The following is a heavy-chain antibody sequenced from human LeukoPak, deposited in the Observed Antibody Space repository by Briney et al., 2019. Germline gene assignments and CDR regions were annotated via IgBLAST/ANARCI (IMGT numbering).Heavy chain of an antibody. CDR1: GFTFSSYA. Sequence: PGGSLRLSCAASGFTFSSYAMSLVRQAPGKGLEWVSRTNEHGTIINYADSVKGRFTISRDNAKNTLYLQMNSLRTEDSALYYCVVDLSGSADYWGQGTLVTVSS. J-gene: IGHJ4*02. V-gene: IGHV3-23*01. D-gene: IGHD3-10*01. CDR2: TNEHGTII. CDR3: VVDLSGSADY.